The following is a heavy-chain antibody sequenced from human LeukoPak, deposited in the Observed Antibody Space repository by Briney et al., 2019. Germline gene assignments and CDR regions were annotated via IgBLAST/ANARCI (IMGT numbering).Heavy chain of an antibody. CDR2: IYYSGST. CDR1: GGSISSYY. CDR3: ARSIAAAGGRGEPFDY. V-gene: IGHV4-59*12. D-gene: IGHD6-13*01. Sequence: SETLSLTCTVSGGSISSYYWSWIRQPPGKGLEWIGYIYYSGSTNYNPSLKSRVTISVDKSKNQFSLKLSSVTAADTAVYYCARSIAAAGGRGEPFDYWGQGTLVTVSS. J-gene: IGHJ4*02.